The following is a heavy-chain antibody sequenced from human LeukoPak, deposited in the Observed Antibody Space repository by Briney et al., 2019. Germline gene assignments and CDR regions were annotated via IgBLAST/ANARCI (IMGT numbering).Heavy chain of an antibody. CDR1: GFTFSSYA. J-gene: IGHJ4*02. Sequence: GGSLRLSCAASGFTFSSYAMSWVRQAPGKGLEWVSAISGSGGSTYYADSVKGRFTISRDNSKNTLYLQMNGLRAEDTAVYYCAKSQDTAMVTGCFDYWGQGTLVTVSS. CDR3: AKSQDTAMVTGCFDY. CDR2: ISGSGGST. V-gene: IGHV3-23*01. D-gene: IGHD5-18*01.